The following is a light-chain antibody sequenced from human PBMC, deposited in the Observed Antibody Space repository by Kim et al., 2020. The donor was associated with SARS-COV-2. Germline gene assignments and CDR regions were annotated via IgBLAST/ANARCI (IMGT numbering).Light chain of an antibody. CDR3: AAWDDRLTGWV. V-gene: IGLV1-44*01. CDR1: DSNTGGNT. J-gene: IGLJ3*02. Sequence: GQTITISCSGSDSNTGGNTVNWYQQLPGSAPKLLIYNTNQRPSGVPDRFSGSKSGTSASLAISGLQSEDEANYHCAAWDDRLTGWVFGGGTQLTVL. CDR2: NTN.